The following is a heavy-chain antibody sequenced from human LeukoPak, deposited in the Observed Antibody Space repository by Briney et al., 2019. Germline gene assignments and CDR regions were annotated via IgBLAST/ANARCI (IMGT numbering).Heavy chain of an antibody. Sequence: GGSLRLSCAASGFTFSSYAMSWVRQAPGKGLEWVSAISGSGGTTYYADSVKGRFTISRDNSKNTLYLQMNSLRAEDTAVYYCAKEAVYYYDSSGYYYPPSDYFDYWGQGTLVTVSS. CDR1: GFTFSSYA. CDR3: AKEAVYYYDSSGYYYPPSDYFDY. D-gene: IGHD3-22*01. J-gene: IGHJ4*02. CDR2: ISGSGGTT. V-gene: IGHV3-23*01.